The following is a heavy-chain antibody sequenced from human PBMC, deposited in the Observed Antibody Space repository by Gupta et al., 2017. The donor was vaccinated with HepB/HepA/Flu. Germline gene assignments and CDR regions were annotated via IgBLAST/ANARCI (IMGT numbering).Heavy chain of an antibody. CDR1: GFTFSGHW. Sequence: EVQLMESGGGLVQPGGSLRLSCAASGFTFSGHWMSWVRQAPGKGLEWVANIKRDGSERKYGDAVMGRFTISRDNRKNSLDLEMTNLRTEDTALYYGARDAGSNGKSDGYYMDVWGKGTPVTVSS. CDR2: IKRDGSER. J-gene: IGHJ6*03. V-gene: IGHV3-7*01. D-gene: IGHD3-10*01. CDR3: ARDAGSNGKSDGYYMDV.